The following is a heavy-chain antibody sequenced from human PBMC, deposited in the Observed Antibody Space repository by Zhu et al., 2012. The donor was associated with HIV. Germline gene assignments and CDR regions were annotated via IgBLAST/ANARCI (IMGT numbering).Heavy chain of an antibody. D-gene: IGHD5-24*01. J-gene: IGHJ2*01. CDR3: AREPEDGYNYWYFDL. CDR2: IYYSGST. V-gene: IGHV4-59*01. Sequence: QVQPQESGPGLVKPSETLSLTCTVSGGSISSYYWSWIRQPPGKGLEWIGYIYYSGSTNYNPSLKSRVTISVDTSKNQFSLKLSSVTAADTAVYYCAREPEDGYNYWYFDLWGLAPWSLSPQ. CDR1: GGSISSYY.